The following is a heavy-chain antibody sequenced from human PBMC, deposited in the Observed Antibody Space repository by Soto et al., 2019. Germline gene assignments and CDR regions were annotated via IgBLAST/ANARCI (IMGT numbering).Heavy chain of an antibody. CDR1: GGSISTYY. D-gene: IGHD6-19*01. V-gene: IGHV4-59*01. CDR3: ASDRSSGWDQGYGMDV. Sequence: SETLSLTCTVSGGSISTYYWSWIRQPPGKGLEWIGYIYYSGSTSYNPSLKSRVTISVDTSKNQFSLKLRSVTAADTAVYYCASDRSSGWDQGYGMDVWGQGPTVTVSS. J-gene: IGHJ6*02. CDR2: IYYSGST.